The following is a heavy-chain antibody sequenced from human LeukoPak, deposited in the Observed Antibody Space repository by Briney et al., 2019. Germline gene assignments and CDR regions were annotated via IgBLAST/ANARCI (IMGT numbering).Heavy chain of an antibody. CDR2: ISYDGSNK. J-gene: IGHJ4*02. CDR3: AKGSSGWYEYYFDY. D-gene: IGHD6-19*01. Sequence: GGSLRLSCVASGFTFSSYGMHWVRQAPGKGLEWVAVISYDGSNKYYADSVKGRFTISRDNSKNTLYLQMNSLRAEDTAVYYCAKGSSGWYEYYFDYWGQGTLVTVSS. CDR1: GFTFSSYG. V-gene: IGHV3-30*18.